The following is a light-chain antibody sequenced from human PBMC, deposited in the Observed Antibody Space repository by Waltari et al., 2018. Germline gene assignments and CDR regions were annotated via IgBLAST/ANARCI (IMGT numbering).Light chain of an antibody. Sequence: EIVLTQSPATLSLSPGERATLSCRSIQLINNYLAWYQQKPGQPPRGLIYDASNRATRIPARFSGSGSGTDFTLTITSLEPEDFAVYYCQQRSTWYTFGQGTKLEIK. V-gene: IGKV3-11*01. J-gene: IGKJ2*01. CDR1: QLINNY. CDR2: DAS. CDR3: QQRSTWYT.